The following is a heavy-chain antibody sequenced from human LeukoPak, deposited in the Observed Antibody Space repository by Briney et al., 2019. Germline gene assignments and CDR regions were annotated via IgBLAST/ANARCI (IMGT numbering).Heavy chain of an antibody. V-gene: IGHV4-34*01. D-gene: IGHD3-10*01. CDR2: INHSGST. Sequence: PSETLSLTCAVYGGSFSGYYWSWIRQPPGKGLEWIGEINHSGSTNYNPSLKSRVTISVDTSKNQFSLKLSSVTAADTAMYYCARGPRDYGSGSYYFDYWGQGTLVTVSS. CDR1: GGSFSGYY. CDR3: ARGPRDYGSGSYYFDY. J-gene: IGHJ4*02.